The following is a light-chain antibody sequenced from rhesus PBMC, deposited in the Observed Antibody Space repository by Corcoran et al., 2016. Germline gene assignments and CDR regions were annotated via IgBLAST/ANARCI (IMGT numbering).Light chain of an antibody. CDR2: KAS. CDR1: QGISSW. V-gene: IGKV1-22*01. Sequence: DIQMTQSPSSLSASVGDKVTITCRASQGISSWLAWYQQKPGKAPKLLIYKASSLQSWVPSRFSGSGSGTDFTLTISSLQPEDFATYYCLQYSSSPFTFGPGTKLDIK. CDR3: LQYSSSPFT. J-gene: IGKJ3*01.